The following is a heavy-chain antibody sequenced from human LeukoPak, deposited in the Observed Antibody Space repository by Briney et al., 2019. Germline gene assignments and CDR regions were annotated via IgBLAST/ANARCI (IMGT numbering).Heavy chain of an antibody. D-gene: IGHD5-18*01. CDR3: AVAGYGRRFDH. J-gene: IGHJ4*02. V-gene: IGHV4-34*01. CDR2: INHSGSA. Sequence: PSETLSLTCAVYGGSFSGYYLSWIRQPPGKGLEWIGEINHSGSANYNPSLKSRVTISVDTSKNQFSLKLSSVTAADTAVYYCAVAGYGRRFDHWGQGTLVSVSS. CDR1: GGSFSGYY.